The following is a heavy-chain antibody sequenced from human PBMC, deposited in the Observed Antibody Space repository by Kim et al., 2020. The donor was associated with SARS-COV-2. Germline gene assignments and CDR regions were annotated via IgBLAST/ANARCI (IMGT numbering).Heavy chain of an antibody. Sequence: GGSLRLSCAASGFTFSSYWMSWVRQAPGKGLEWVANIKQDGSEKYYVDSVKGRFTISRDNAKNSLYLQMNSLRAEDTAVYYCARGGVLLWFGRDWDYWGQGTLVTVSS. J-gene: IGHJ4*02. D-gene: IGHD3-10*01. CDR1: GFTFSSYW. CDR2: IKQDGSEK. V-gene: IGHV3-7*03. CDR3: ARGGVLLWFGRDWDY.